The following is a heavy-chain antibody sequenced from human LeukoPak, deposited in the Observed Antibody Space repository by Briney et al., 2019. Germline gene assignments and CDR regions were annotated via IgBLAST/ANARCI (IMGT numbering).Heavy chain of an antibody. CDR2: INHYGST. CDR1: GESLSNYY. D-gene: IGHD2/OR15-2a*01. CDR3: ARLPEYYSRHGAPG. V-gene: IGHV4-34*01. Sequence: PSETLSLTCAVYGESLSNYYWSWIRQPPGKGLEWIGEINHYGSTNYNPSLKSRITISVDTSKNQFSLKLSSVTAADTAVYYCARLPEYYSRHGAPGWGQGTLVTVSS. J-gene: IGHJ4*02.